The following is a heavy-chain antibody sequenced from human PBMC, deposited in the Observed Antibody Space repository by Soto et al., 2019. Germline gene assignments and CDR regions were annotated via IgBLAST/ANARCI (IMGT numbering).Heavy chain of an antibody. CDR3: ARSSISKKIDY. V-gene: IGHV4-31*03. Sequence: QVQLQESGPGLVKPSQTLTLTCSVSGGSINRGGYYWTWIRQHPGKGLEGIGNIYYSGSTSYKPSLKSRVTISIDTSKTHFSLKLSSVTAADTAVYYCARSSISKKIDYWGQGTLVTVSS. CDR2: IYYSGST. J-gene: IGHJ4*02. D-gene: IGHD2-2*01. CDR1: GGSINRGGYY.